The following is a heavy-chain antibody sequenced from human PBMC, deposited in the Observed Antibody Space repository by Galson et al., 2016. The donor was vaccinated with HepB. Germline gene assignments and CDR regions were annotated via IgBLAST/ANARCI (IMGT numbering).Heavy chain of an antibody. CDR1: GYPFTGYY. CDR3: AGGFRGCIIVAEFDP. J-gene: IGHJ5*02. V-gene: IGHV1-2*02. Sequence: SVKVSCKASGYPFTGYYMHWVRQAPGQGLEWMGWINPNSGGTNYAQKFQGRVTMTRDTSISTAYMELSRLRSDDTAVYYYAGGFRGCIIVAEFDPWGQGTLVTVSS. D-gene: IGHD6-19*01. CDR2: INPNSGGT.